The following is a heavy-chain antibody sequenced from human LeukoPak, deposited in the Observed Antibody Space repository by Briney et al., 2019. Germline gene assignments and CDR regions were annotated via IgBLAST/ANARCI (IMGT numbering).Heavy chain of an antibody. CDR1: GASISSSSYY. D-gene: IGHD6-13*01. V-gene: IGHV4-39*07. CDR3: ARGTGYSSSWPPH. J-gene: IGHJ4*02. CDR2: IYYGGST. Sequence: SETLSLTCTVCGASISSSSYYWGWIRQPPGKGLEWIGSIYYGGSTYYNPSLKSRVTISVDTSKNQISLKLNSVTAADTAVYYCARGTGYSSSWPPHWGQGTLVTVSS.